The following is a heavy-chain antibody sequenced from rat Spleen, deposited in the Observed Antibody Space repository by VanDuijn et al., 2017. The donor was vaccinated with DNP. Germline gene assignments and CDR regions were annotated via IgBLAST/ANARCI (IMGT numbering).Heavy chain of an antibody. Sequence: EVQLVESGGDLVQPGRSLKVSCAASGFTFSKYGMAWVRQAPTQGLEWVASISTDGTNSVYRDSVKGRFTISRDNAKNTQYLQMDSLTSEDTATYYCGTYNSGYDWGQGVMVTVSS. CDR1: GFTFSKYG. CDR2: ISTDGTNS. J-gene: IGHJ2*01. CDR3: GTYNSGYD. V-gene: IGHV5S13*01. D-gene: IGHD4-3*01.